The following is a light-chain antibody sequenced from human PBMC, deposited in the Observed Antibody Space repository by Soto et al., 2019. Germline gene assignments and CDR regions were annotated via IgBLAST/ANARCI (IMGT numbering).Light chain of an antibody. CDR2: AAS. CDR3: LQSYSTS. J-gene: IGKJ1*01. Sequence: DIQMTQSPSSLSASVGDRVTITCRASQSISSYLNWYQQKPGKAPKLLIYAASSLQSGVPSRFSGSGSGTDFTLTISSLQPEDFATYYCLQSYSTSFCQGLNVDI. CDR1: QSISSY. V-gene: IGKV1-39*01.